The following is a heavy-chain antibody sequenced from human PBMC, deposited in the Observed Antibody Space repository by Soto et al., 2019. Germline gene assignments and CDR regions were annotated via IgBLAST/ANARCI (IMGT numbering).Heavy chain of an antibody. Sequence: PSETLSLTCAVSGGSFSGYYWSWIRQSPGKGLEWIGEINHTGSTNYNPSLKSRATISVDTSKNHFSLKLNSVTAADTAVYYCATQAPYSSSPYYYYYLDVWGKGTTVTVSS. D-gene: IGHD6-6*01. CDR2: INHTGST. J-gene: IGHJ6*03. CDR3: ATQAPYSSSPYYYYYLDV. CDR1: GGSFSGYY. V-gene: IGHV4-34*01.